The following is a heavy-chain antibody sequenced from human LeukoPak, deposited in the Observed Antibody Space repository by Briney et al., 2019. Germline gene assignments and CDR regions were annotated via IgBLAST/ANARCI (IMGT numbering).Heavy chain of an antibody. Sequence: GESLKISCKGSGYTFTSYWIGWVRQMPGKGLEWMGIIYPGDSETKYSPSFLGQVTISADKSISTASLHWSSLKASDTAMYYCVRQNYDILTGYNVNYFDSWGQGTLLTVSS. J-gene: IGHJ4*02. V-gene: IGHV5-51*01. CDR2: IYPGDSET. D-gene: IGHD3-9*01. CDR1: GYTFTSYW. CDR3: VRQNYDILTGYNVNYFDS.